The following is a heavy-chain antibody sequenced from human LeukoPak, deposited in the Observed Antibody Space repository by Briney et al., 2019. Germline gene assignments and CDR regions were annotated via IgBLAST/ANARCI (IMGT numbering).Heavy chain of an antibody. CDR3: AKGNPRIGYCSGGSCISPFDP. Sequence: GGSLRLSCAASGFTFSSYAMSWVRQAPGKGLEWVSAISGSGGSTYYADSVKGRFTISRDNSKDTLYLQMNSLRAEDTAVYYCAKGNPRIGYCSGGSCISPFDPWGQGTLVTVSS. CDR2: ISGSGGST. V-gene: IGHV3-23*01. CDR1: GFTFSSYA. J-gene: IGHJ5*02. D-gene: IGHD2-15*01.